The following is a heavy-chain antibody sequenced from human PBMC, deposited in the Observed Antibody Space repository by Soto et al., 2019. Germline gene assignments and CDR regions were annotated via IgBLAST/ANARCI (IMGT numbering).Heavy chain of an antibody. V-gene: IGHV4-30-4*08. D-gene: IGHD5-18*01. CDR1: AGSISSGNYY. Sequence: SETLSLTCTVSAGSISSGNYYWNWIRQPPGKGLEWIGYIYSSGSTYYNPSLKSRVTISVDTSNHQFSLKLSSVTAADTAVYYCAREHRGYNYDYYFDYSGQGTLLPVYS. CDR3: AREHRGYNYDYYFDY. J-gene: IGHJ4*02. CDR2: IYSSGST.